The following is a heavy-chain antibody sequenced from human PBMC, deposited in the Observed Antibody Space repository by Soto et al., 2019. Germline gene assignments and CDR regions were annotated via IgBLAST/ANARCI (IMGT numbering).Heavy chain of an antibody. CDR3: ARQNYGSGSSYSFPEVEDYYYMDV. Sequence: SETLPLTCTVSGGSISSSSYYWVWIRQPPGKGLEWIGSIYYSGSTYYNPSLKSRVTISVDTSKNQFSLKLSSVTAADTAVYYCARQNYGSGSSYSFPEVEDYYYMDVWGEGTTVTVSS. J-gene: IGHJ6*03. V-gene: IGHV4-39*01. CDR1: GGSISSSSYY. D-gene: IGHD3-10*01. CDR2: IYYSGST.